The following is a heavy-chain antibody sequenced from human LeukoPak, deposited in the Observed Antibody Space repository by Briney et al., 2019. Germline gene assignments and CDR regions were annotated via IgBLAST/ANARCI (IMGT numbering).Heavy chain of an antibody. D-gene: IGHD3-10*01. J-gene: IGHJ4*02. V-gene: IGHV3-30*18. CDR1: GFTFSSYG. CDR2: ISYDGSNK. CDR3: AKDHYYYGSGIYFMHYFDY. Sequence: PGRSLRLSCAASGFTFSSYGMHGVRQAPGKGLEWVAVISYDGSNKYYADSVKGRFTISRENSKNTLHLQMNSLRAEDTAVYYCAKDHYYYGSGIYFMHYFDYWGQGTLVTVSS.